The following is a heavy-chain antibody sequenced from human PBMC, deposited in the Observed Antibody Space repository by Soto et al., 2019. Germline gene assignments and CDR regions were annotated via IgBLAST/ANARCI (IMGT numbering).Heavy chain of an antibody. CDR1: GFPFSSTD. CDR3: AKNSGWFNT. V-gene: IGHV3-23*01. J-gene: IGHJ5*02. Sequence: PVGSLRLSCAASGFPFSSTDMTWVRQAPGKGLEWVSTIDGSGGTTYYADSVKGRFTISRDNSINTVFLQMNSLRADDTALYFCAKNSGWFNTWGQGALVTVSS. CDR2: IDGSGGTT. D-gene: IGHD3-10*01.